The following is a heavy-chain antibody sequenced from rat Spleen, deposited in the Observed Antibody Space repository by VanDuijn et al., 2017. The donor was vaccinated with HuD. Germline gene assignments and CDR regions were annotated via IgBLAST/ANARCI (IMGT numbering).Heavy chain of an antibody. CDR1: GFSLTSNS. CDR2: IWGDGST. Sequence: VQLKESGPGLVQPSQTLSLTCTVSGFSLTSNSVHWVRQPPGKGLEWMGGIWGDGSTDYNSALKSRLSISRDTSKSQVFLKMNSLQPEDTGTYYCARHSYYGLFDYWGQGVMVTVSS. J-gene: IGHJ2*01. CDR3: ARHSYYGLFDY. V-gene: IGHV2-1*01. D-gene: IGHD1-6*01.